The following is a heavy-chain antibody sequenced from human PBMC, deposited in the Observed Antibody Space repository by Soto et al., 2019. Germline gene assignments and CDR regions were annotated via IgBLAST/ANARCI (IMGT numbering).Heavy chain of an antibody. D-gene: IGHD3-22*01. CDR2: IIPIFGTA. J-gene: IGHJ5*02. CDR1: GGTFSSYA. V-gene: IGHV1-69*13. CDR3: ASAHYYDSSGPATNWFDP. Sequence: ASVKVSCKASGGTFSSYAISWVRQAPGQGLEWMGGIIPIFGTANYAQKFQGRVTITADESTSTAYMELSSLRSEDTAVYYCASAHYYDSSGPATNWFDPWGQGTLVTVSS.